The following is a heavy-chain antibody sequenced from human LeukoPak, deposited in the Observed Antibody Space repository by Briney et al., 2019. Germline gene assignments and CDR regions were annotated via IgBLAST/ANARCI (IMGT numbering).Heavy chain of an antibody. CDR2: INHSGST. V-gene: IGHV4-34*01. Sequence: SETLSLTCAVYGGSFSGYYWSWIRQPPGKGLEWIGEINHSGSTNYNPSLKSRVTISVDTSKNQFSLKLSSVTAADTAVYYCARGRIDYYDSSGYYYNPHNGLDYWGQGTLVTVSS. CDR3: ARGRIDYYDSSGYYYNPHNGLDY. J-gene: IGHJ4*02. D-gene: IGHD3-22*01. CDR1: GGSFSGYY.